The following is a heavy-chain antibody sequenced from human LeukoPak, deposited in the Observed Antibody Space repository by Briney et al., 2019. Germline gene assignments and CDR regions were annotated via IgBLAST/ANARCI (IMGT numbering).Heavy chain of an antibody. D-gene: IGHD4-17*01. Sequence: LSGGSLRLSCAASGLTGSHNYVSWVRQAPGKGLEWVSAIHTSGDTCYADSMKGRFTISRDTSKNTLYLQINGLRVEDTAVYYCIVFGDSNHWGQGTLVTVSS. CDR1: GLTGSHNY. V-gene: IGHV3-53*01. CDR2: IHTSGDT. J-gene: IGHJ5*02. CDR3: IVFGDSNH.